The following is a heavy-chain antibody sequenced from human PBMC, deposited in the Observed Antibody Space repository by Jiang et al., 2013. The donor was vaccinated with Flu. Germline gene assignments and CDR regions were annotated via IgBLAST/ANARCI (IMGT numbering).Heavy chain of an antibody. Sequence: KASGYTFTSYAMHWVRQAPGQRLEWMGWINAGNGNTKYSQKFQGRVTITRDTSASTAYMELSSLRSEDTAAYYCARAYSSSWYSADWVYWGQGTLVTVSS. D-gene: IGHD6-13*01. J-gene: IGHJ4*02. V-gene: IGHV1-3*01. CDR2: INAGNGNT. CDR3: ARAYSSSWYSADWVY. CDR1: GYTFTSYA.